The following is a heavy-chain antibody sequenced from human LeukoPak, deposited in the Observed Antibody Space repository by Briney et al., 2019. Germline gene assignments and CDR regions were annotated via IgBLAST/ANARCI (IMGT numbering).Heavy chain of an antibody. D-gene: IGHD3-22*01. V-gene: IGHV3-53*01. CDR1: GFTVSSNY. Sequence: GGSLRLSCAASGFTVSSNYMSWVRQAPGKGLEWVSVIYSGGSTYYADSVKGRFTISRDNSKNTLYLQMNSLRAEDTAVYYCARGTYYYDSSGYYFTWGQGTLVTVSS. J-gene: IGHJ5*02. CDR3: ARGTYYYDSSGYYFT. CDR2: IYSGGST.